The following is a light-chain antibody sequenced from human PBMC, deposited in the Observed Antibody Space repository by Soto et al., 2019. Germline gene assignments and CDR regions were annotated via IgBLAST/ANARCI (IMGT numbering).Light chain of an antibody. J-gene: IGKJ1*01. CDR2: AAS. CDR1: QSISSY. Sequence: DLPMTQSPSSLSASVGDRVTITCRASQSISSYLNWYQQKPGKAPKLLIYAASSLQSGVPSRFSDSGSGTDFTLTISSLQPEDFATYYCQQSYSTPPTFGQGTKVEIK. V-gene: IGKV1-39*01. CDR3: QQSYSTPPT.